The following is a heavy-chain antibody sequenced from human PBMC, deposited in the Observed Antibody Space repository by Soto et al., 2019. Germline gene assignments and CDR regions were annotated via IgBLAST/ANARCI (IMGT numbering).Heavy chain of an antibody. Sequence: GGSLRLSCAASGFTFSSYSMNWVRQAPGKGLEWVSSISSSSSYIYYADSVKGRFTISRDNAKNSLYLQMNSLRAEDTAVYYCARESEDLTSNFDYWGQGTLVTVSS. V-gene: IGHV3-21*01. CDR2: ISSSSSYI. CDR3: ARESEDLTSNFDY. J-gene: IGHJ4*02. CDR1: GFTFSSYS.